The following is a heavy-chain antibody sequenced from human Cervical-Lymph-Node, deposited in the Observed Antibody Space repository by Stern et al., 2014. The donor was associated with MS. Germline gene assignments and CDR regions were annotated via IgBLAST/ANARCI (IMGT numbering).Heavy chain of an antibody. Sequence: EVQLVESGAEVKEPGESLKISCKTSGFSFTNFWIGWVRQMPGKGLEWMGIIYPGDSETRYNPSFQGQVTISVDKSISTAYLQWSSLKASDTAMYYCARWSVAADYWGQGTLVTVSS. J-gene: IGHJ4*02. CDR2: IYPGDSET. CDR1: GFSFTNFW. V-gene: IGHV5-51*03. D-gene: IGHD2-15*01. CDR3: ARWSVAADY.